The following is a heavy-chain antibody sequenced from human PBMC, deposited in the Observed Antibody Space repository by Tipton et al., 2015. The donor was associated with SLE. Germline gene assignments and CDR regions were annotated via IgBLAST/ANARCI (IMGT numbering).Heavy chain of an antibody. V-gene: IGHV4-59*01. CDR1: GDSIRNYY. J-gene: IGHJ4*02. Sequence: TLSLTCTVSGDSIRNYYWSWIRQSPGKGLEWIGHTYFSGSTNYNPSLKSRVTISVDTAKNQFSLKLSSVTAADTAVYYCARGGLGSDLRGSIYFGSWGQGTLVTVSS. CDR3: ARGGLGSDLRGSIYFGS. D-gene: IGHD7-27*01. CDR2: TYFSGST.